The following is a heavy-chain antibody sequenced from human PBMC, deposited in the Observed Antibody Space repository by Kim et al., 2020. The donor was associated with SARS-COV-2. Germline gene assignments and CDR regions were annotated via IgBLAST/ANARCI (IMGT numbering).Heavy chain of an antibody. D-gene: IGHD4-17*01. CDR3: ARVPDYGVDTYFDY. V-gene: IGHV4-4*02. Sequence: NPSRKSRVTISVDKSKNQFSLQLSSVAAADTAVYYCARVPDYGVDTYFDYWGQGTLVTVSS. J-gene: IGHJ4*02.